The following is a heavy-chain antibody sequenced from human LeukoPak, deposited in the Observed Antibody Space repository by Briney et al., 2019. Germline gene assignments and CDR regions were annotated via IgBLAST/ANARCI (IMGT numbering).Heavy chain of an antibody. CDR3: ASSKVMDYGAHTWALDI. D-gene: IGHD4-17*01. J-gene: IGHJ3*02. CDR2: IKQDGGEK. CDR1: GFTLSRFR. Sequence: PGGSLRLSCTASGFTLSRFRMSWVRQAPGKGLEWVGNIKQDGGEKYYVDSVKGRFTISRDNAKNSLYLQMNSLRAEDTAVYYCASSKVMDYGAHTWALDIWGQGTMVTVSS. V-gene: IGHV3-7*01.